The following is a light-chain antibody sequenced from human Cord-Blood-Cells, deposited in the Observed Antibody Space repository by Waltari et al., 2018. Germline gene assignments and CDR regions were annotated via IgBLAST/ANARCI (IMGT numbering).Light chain of an antibody. CDR3: AAWDDSLSGPV. CDR1: SPNNGSNY. J-gene: IGLJ3*02. Sequence: QSVLTQPPSASGTPGQRVTISCSGTSPNNGSNYVYCYQQLPGTAPQLLSYRNNQRPSGVPDRFSGSKSGTSASLAISGLRSEDEADYYCAAWDDSLSGPVFGGGTKLTVL. V-gene: IGLV1-47*01. CDR2: RNN.